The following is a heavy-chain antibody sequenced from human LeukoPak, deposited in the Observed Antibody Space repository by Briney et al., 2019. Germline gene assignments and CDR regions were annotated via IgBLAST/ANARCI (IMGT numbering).Heavy chain of an antibody. Sequence: SETLSLTCTVSGGSISSYYWSWIRQPAGKGLEWIGRTYTSGSTNYNPSLKSRVTMSVDTSKNQFSLKLSSVTAADTAVYYCARGTYYYDSSGPLFDPWGQGTLVTVSS. V-gene: IGHV4-4*07. J-gene: IGHJ5*02. CDR3: ARGTYYYDSSGPLFDP. CDR2: TYTSGST. CDR1: GGSISSYY. D-gene: IGHD3-22*01.